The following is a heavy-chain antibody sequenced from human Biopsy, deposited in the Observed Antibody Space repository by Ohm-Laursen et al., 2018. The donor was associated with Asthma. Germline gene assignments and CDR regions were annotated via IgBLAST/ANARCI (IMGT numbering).Heavy chain of an antibody. CDR1: GDSISSYH. Sequence: SDTLSLTCTVSGDSISSYHWSWIRQPPGKGLEWIGYVFYGGATNYNPSLKSRVTISVDTSKNQFFLRLSSVTAADTAVYFCARGVVDGGDSYAEYFQHWGQGTLVTVSS. CDR2: VFYGGAT. J-gene: IGHJ1*01. CDR3: ARGVVDGGDSYAEYFQH. V-gene: IGHV4-59*07. D-gene: IGHD2-21*02.